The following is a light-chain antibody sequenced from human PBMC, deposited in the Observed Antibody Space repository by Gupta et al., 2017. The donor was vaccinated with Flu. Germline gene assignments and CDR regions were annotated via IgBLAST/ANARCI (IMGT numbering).Light chain of an antibody. V-gene: IGLV3-25*01. Sequence: GQTARIPGSGNALAKQFAYWYQQKAGQAPVVVIYKDTRRHSGIPARFSGSSSGTTVTLTISGVQAEDEGDYYCHSEDSNDTYMLFGGGTKVTVL. CDR2: KDT. J-gene: IGLJ2*01. CDR1: ALAKQF. CDR3: HSEDSNDTYML.